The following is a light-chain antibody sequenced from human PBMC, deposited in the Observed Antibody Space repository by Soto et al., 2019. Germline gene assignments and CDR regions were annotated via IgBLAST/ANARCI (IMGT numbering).Light chain of an antibody. CDR1: SGYSTYG. J-gene: IGLJ3*02. CDR3: QTWGTGIWV. Sequence: QAVVTQSPSASASLGASVKLTCTLGSGYSTYGIAWHQQQPEKGPRFLMKLNSDGSHNKGDGIPDRFSGSSSGAERYLTISSLQLEDEADYYCQTWGTGIWVFGGGTKLTVL. V-gene: IGLV4-69*01. CDR2: LNSDGSH.